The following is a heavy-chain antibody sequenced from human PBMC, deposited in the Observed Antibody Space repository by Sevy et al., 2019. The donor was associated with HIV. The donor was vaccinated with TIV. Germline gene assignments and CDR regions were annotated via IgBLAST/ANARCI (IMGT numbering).Heavy chain of an antibody. D-gene: IGHD6-13*01. J-gene: IGHJ6*02. CDR1: GGTFSSYA. CDR3: AAVLLRAAAASYYYYGMDV. Sequence: ASVKVSCKASGGTFSSYAISWVRQAPGQGLEWMGGIIPIFGTANYAQKFQGRVTITADESTSTAYMELSSLRSEDTALYYCAAVLLRAAAASYYYYGMDVWGQGTTVTVSS. V-gene: IGHV1-69*13. CDR2: IIPIFGTA.